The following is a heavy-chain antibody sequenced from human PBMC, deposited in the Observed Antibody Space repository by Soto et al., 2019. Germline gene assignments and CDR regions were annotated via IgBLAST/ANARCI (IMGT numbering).Heavy chain of an antibody. V-gene: IGHV4-39*01. CDR1: DDSISDSRYY. D-gene: IGHD4-17*01. Sequence: PSETLSLTCSVLDDSISDSRYYWGWIRQSPEKGLEWIGSISHDGHAYYNPPLKSRVTLFADTSRNQFSLKMKSVTVADTALYFCASQVYGHYLGGKWFDPWRQGDPVTVS. J-gene: IGHJ5*02. CDR3: ASQVYGHYLGGKWFDP. CDR2: ISHDGHA.